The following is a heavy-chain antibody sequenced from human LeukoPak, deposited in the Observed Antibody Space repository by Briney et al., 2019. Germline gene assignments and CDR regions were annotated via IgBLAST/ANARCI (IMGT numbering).Heavy chain of an antibody. V-gene: IGHV5-51*01. D-gene: IGHD3-22*01. J-gene: IGHJ4*02. CDR3: ATPPSYYYDSSGYAVGY. Sequence: GESLKISCKGSGYSFTSYWIGWVRQMPGKGLEWMGIIYPGDSDTRYSPSFQGQVTISADKSISTAYLQWSSLKASDTAMYYCATPPSYYYDSSGYAVGYWGQGTLVTVPS. CDR2: IYPGDSDT. CDR1: GYSFTSYW.